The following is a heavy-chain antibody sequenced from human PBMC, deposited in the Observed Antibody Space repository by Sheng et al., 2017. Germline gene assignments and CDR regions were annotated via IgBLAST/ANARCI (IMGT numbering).Heavy chain of an antibody. Sequence: VQSGPEVKKPGTSVKVSCKASGFTFTSSAVQWVRQARGQRLEWIGWIVVGSGNTNYAQKFQERVTITRDMSTSTAYMELSSLRSEDTAVYYCAAVGQGTAMAIFDYWGQGTLVTVSS. J-gene: IGHJ4*02. V-gene: IGHV1-58*01. CDR2: IVVGSGNT. CDR1: GFTFTSSA. CDR3: AAVGQGTAMAIFDY. D-gene: IGHD5-18*01.